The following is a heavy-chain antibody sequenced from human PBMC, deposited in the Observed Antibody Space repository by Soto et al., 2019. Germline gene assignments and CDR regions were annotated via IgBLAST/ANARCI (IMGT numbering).Heavy chain of an antibody. CDR3: ARHQGYCSGGSCYWAYYDGMYV. CDR1: GGSISSYY. D-gene: IGHD2-15*01. Sequence: SETLSLTCTVSGGSISSYYWSWIRQPPGKGLEWIGYIYYSGSTNYNPSLKSRVTISVDTSKNQFSLKLSSVTAADTAVYYCARHQGYCSGGSCYWAYYDGMYVWGQGTTVTVSS. CDR2: IYYSGST. J-gene: IGHJ6*02. V-gene: IGHV4-59*08.